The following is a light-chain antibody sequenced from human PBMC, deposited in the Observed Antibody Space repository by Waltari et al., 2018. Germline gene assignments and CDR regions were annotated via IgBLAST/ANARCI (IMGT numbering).Light chain of an antibody. CDR1: QSLVHSDGNTH. J-gene: IGKJ2*01. CDR3: MQGTHWPYT. Sequence: DVVMTPSPLSLPVTLGQPASISCKSSQSLVHSDGNTHLNWFQQRPGQSPRRLIYRVSNRDSGVPDRFSGSGSDTDFTLKISRVEAGDVGVYYCMQGTHWPYTFGQGTKLDIK. CDR2: RVS. V-gene: IGKV2-30*02.